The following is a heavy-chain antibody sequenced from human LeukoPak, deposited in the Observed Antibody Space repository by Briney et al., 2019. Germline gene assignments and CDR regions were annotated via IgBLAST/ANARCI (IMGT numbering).Heavy chain of an antibody. Sequence: ASVKVSCKASGYTFTSYAMHWVRQAPGQRLEWMGWISAYNGNTNYAQKLQGRVTMTTDASTSTAYMELRSLRSDDTAVYYCARGLYCGGDCYDWFDPWGQGTLVTVSS. D-gene: IGHD2-21*02. J-gene: IGHJ5*02. V-gene: IGHV1-18*01. CDR2: ISAYNGNT. CDR1: GYTFTSYA. CDR3: ARGLYCGGDCYDWFDP.